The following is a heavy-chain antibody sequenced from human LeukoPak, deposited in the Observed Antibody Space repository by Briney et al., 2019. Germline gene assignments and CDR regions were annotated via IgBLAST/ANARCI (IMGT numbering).Heavy chain of an antibody. Sequence: GEPLKISCKGSGYSFTNYWIGWVRKMHGKGLEWMGIIYPGDSEPRYSPSFQSQVTIKADKSISTAYLQWSSLKASDAAMYYCARRGGGGSWDFDYWGQGTLVTVSS. D-gene: IGHD2-15*01. CDR1: GYSFTNYW. CDR3: ARRGGGGSWDFDY. V-gene: IGHV5-51*01. J-gene: IGHJ4*02. CDR2: IYPGDSEP.